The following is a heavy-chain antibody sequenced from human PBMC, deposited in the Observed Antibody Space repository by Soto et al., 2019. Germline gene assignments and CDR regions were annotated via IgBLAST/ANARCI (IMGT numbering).Heavy chain of an antibody. V-gene: IGHV4-39*07. CDR3: ARRSCSGGSCYSSKYYFDY. Sequence: SETLSLTCTVSGGSISSSSYYWGWIRQPPGKGLEWIGSIYYSGSTYYNPSLKSRVTISVDTSKNQFSLKLSSVTAADTAVYYCARRSCSGGSCYSSKYYFDYWGQGTLVTVSS. CDR1: GGSISSSSYY. J-gene: IGHJ4*02. D-gene: IGHD2-15*01. CDR2: IYYSGST.